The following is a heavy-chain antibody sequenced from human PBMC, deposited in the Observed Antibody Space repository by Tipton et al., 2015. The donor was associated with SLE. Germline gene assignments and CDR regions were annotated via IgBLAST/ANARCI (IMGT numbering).Heavy chain of an antibody. Sequence: TLSLTCAVYGGSFSGYYWSWIRQPPGKGLEWIGEINHSGSTNYNPSLESRVTISVDTSKNQFSLRLSSVTTADTAVYYCARGARGNSYGSDEDFDYWGQGTLVTVSS. CDR1: GGSFSGYY. CDR2: INHSGST. D-gene: IGHD5-18*01. J-gene: IGHJ4*02. V-gene: IGHV4-34*01. CDR3: ARGARGNSYGSDEDFDY.